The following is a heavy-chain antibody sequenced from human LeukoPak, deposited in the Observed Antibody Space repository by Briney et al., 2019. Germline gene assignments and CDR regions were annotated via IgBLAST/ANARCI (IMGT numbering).Heavy chain of an antibody. CDR1: GFTFSSYS. V-gene: IGHV3-21*01. Sequence: PGGSLRLSCAASGFTFSSYSMNWVRQAPGKGLEWVSSISSSSSYIYYADSVKGRFTISRDNAKNSLYLQMNSLRAEDTAVYYCARGIAVAGTGFDYWGQGTLVTVSS. CDR3: ARGIAVAGTGFDY. J-gene: IGHJ4*02. D-gene: IGHD6-19*01. CDR2: ISSSSSYI.